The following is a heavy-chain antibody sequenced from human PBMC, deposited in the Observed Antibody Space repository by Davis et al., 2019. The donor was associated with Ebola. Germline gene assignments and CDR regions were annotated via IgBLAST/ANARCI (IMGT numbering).Heavy chain of an antibody. CDR3: AKVGGSKGY. CDR1: GFTFSSYG. CDR2: IWYDGSNK. D-gene: IGHD2-15*01. V-gene: IGHV3-30*02. J-gene: IGHJ4*02. Sequence: GESLKISCAASGFTFSSYGMHWVRQAPGKGLEWVAVIWYDGSNKYYADSVKGRFTISRDNSKNTLYLQMNSLRAEDTAVYYCAKVGGSKGYWGRGTLVTVSS.